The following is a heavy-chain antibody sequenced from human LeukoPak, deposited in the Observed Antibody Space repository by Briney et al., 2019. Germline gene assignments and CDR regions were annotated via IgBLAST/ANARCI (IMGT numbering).Heavy chain of an antibody. D-gene: IGHD2-8*01. V-gene: IGHV3-48*03. J-gene: IGHJ4*02. CDR2: ISSSGSTI. CDR3: ARGLYSWPSLYFEY. Sequence: GGSLRLSCAASGFTFSSYEMNWVRQAPGKGLEWVSYISSSGSTIYYADSVKGRFTISRDDAKNSLYLQMNSLRVEDTAVYYCARGLYSWPSLYFEYWGQGTLATVSS. CDR1: GFTFSSYE.